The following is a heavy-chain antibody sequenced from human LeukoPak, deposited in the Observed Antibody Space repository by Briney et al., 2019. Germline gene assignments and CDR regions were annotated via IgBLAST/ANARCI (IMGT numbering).Heavy chain of an antibody. Sequence: GGSLRLSCAASGFTVSSNYMSWVRQAPGKGLEWVSILYSAGSTYYADSVRGRFTIARDSSKNTVSLQMNSLRAEDTAVYYCASGGMGARKYYSDPFHYWGQGTLVTVSS. V-gene: IGHV3-53*01. CDR3: ASGGMGARKYYSDPFHY. CDR1: GFTVSSNY. CDR2: LYSAGST. D-gene: IGHD3-10*01. J-gene: IGHJ4*02.